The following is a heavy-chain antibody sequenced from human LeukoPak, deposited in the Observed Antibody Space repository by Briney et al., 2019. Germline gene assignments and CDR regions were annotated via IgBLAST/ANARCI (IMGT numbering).Heavy chain of an antibody. CDR1: GFTFSGYA. D-gene: IGHD3-22*01. CDR3: AKDLAPTPTYYYDSSGYYPFEFDY. V-gene: IGHV3-23*01. J-gene: IGHJ4*02. CDR2: ISGSGGST. Sequence: GASLRLSCAASGFTFSGYAMSWVRQAPGKGLEWVSAISGSGGSTYYADSVKGRFTISRDNSKNTLYLQMNSLRAEDTAVYYCAKDLAPTPTYYYDSSGYYPFEFDYWGQGTLVTVSS.